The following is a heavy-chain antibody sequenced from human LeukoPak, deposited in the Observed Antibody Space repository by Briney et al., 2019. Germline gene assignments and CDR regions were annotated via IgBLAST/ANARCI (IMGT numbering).Heavy chain of an antibody. J-gene: IGHJ4*02. Sequence: SETLSLTCAVYGGSFSGYYWSWIRQPPGKGLEWIGEINHSGSTNYNPSLKSRVTISVDTSKNQFSLKLSSVTAADTAVYYCASPGRYYYDSSGYYGFDYWGQGTLVTVSS. CDR1: GGSFSGYY. V-gene: IGHV4-34*01. CDR3: ASPGRYYYDSSGYYGFDY. D-gene: IGHD3-22*01. CDR2: INHSGST.